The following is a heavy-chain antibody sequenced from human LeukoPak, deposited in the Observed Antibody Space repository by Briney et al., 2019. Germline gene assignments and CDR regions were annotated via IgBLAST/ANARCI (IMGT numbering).Heavy chain of an antibody. CDR1: GFTVSSNY. CDR3: TRLYSGYDPAAFDY. Sequence: GGSLRLSCAASGFTVSSNYMSWVRQAPGKGLEWVSVIYSGGSTYYADSVKGRFTISRDNSKNTLYLQMNSLKTEDTAVYYCTRLYSGYDPAAFDYWGQGTLVTVSS. D-gene: IGHD5-12*01. CDR2: IYSGGST. J-gene: IGHJ4*02. V-gene: IGHV3-53*01.